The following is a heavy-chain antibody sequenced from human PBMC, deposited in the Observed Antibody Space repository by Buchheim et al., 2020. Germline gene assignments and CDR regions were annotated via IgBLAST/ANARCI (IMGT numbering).Heavy chain of an antibody. CDR3: ARGAVHLYYYYGMDV. Sequence: QVQLVESGGGVVQPGRSLRLSCAASGFTFSSYAMHWVRQAPGKGLEWVAVISYDGSNKYYADSVKGRFTISRDNSKNTLYLQMNSLRAEDTAVYYCARGAVHLYYYYGMDVWGQGTT. J-gene: IGHJ6*02. CDR2: ISYDGSNK. V-gene: IGHV3-30-3*01. CDR1: GFTFSSYA. D-gene: IGHD4/OR15-4a*01.